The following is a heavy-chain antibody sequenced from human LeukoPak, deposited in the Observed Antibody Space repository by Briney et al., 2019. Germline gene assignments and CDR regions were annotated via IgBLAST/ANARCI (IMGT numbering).Heavy chain of an antibody. CDR2: MNPNSGNT. J-gene: IGHJ4*02. CDR3: ASPLGPGGWLHYRV. Sequence: ASVKVSCKASGYTFTGYYMHWVRQAPGQGLEWMGWMNPNSGNTGYAQKFQGRVTMTRNTSISTAYMKLSSLRSEDTAVYYCASPLGPGGWLHYRVWGQGTLVTVSS. CDR1: GYTFTGYY. V-gene: IGHV1-8*02. D-gene: IGHD5-12*01.